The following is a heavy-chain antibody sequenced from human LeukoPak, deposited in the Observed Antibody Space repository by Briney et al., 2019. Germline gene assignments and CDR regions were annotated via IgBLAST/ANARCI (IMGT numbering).Heavy chain of an antibody. CDR3: ARGGMGDDAFDI. Sequence: PSETLSLTCTVSGGSISSYYWSWIRQPPGKGLEWIGYIYYSGSTNYNPSLKSRVTISVDTSKNQFSLKLSSVTAADTAVYYCARGGMGDDAFDIWGQGTMVTVSS. CDR2: IYYSGST. J-gene: IGHJ3*02. V-gene: IGHV4-59*01. D-gene: IGHD3-16*01. CDR1: GGSISSYY.